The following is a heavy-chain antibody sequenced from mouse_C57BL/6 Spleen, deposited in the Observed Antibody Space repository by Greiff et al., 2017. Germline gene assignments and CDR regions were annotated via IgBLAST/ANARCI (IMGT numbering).Heavy chain of an antibody. CDR3: AKKGDDYDWAMDY. CDR2: IWSGGST. J-gene: IGHJ4*01. D-gene: IGHD2-4*01. Sequence: VKLMESGPGLVQPSQSLSITCTVSGFSLTSYGVHWVRQPPGKGLEWLGVIWSGGSTDYNAAFISRLSISKDNSKSQVFFKMNSLQADDTAIYYCAKKGDDYDWAMDYWGQGTSVTVSS. V-gene: IGHV2-4*01. CDR1: GFSLTSYG.